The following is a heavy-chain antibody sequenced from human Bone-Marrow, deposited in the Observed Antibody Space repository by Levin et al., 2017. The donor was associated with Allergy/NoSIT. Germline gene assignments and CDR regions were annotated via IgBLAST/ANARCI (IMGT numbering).Heavy chain of an antibody. CDR2: ISDSGGST. D-gene: IGHD2-15*01. J-gene: IGHJ4*02. CDR1: GFSFSNYV. Sequence: LSLTCAASGFSFSNYVMTWVRQAPGKGLEWVSSISDSGGSTYYADSVKGRFTISRDNSKKTLYLQINSPRAEDTAVYFCAKDLSLGYCTGGSCYSVPHFDYWGLGTLVTVSS. CDR3: AKDLSLGYCTGGSCYSVPHFDY. V-gene: IGHV3-23*01.